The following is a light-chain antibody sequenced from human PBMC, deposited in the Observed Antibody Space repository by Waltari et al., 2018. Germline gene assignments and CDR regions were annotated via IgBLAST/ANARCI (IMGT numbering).Light chain of an antibody. Sequence: DIQMTQSPSSLSASVGDRVTMTCPANRDIDYFVSWYQQKPGNAPNLLIYGASNLEAGVPSRFRGSGSWTHFTFTISSLQPEDFATYYCQQYSDVPLSFGGGTRVEI. CDR3: QQYSDVPLS. CDR1: RDIDYF. CDR2: GAS. V-gene: IGKV1-33*01. J-gene: IGKJ4*01.